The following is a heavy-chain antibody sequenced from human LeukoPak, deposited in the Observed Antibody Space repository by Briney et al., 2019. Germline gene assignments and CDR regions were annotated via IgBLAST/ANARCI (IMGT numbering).Heavy chain of an antibody. CDR1: GDSVSSNSAA. CDR2: TYYRSKWYN. J-gene: IGHJ2*01. D-gene: IGHD3-10*01. Sequence: SQTLSLTCAISGDSVSSNSAAWNWIRQSPSRGLEWLGRTYYRSKWYNDYAVFVKSRISINPDTSKNQFSLHLNSVTPDDTAVYYCARADLDYYGSNRFFGLWGRGTLVTVSS. CDR3: ARADLDYYGSNRFFGL. V-gene: IGHV6-1*01.